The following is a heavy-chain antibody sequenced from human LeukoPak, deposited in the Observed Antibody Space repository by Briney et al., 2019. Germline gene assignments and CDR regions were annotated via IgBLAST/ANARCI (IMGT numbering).Heavy chain of an antibody. D-gene: IGHD2-15*01. Sequence: PGGSLRLSCVVSGFTVSSNYMNWVRQAPGKGLEWVSVIYSGGMTYYADSVKGRFAIPRDTSKNTLYLQMNSLRDEDTAVYYCARERRYCSGDNCYSGFDYWGRGTLVTVSS. CDR1: GFTVSSNY. J-gene: IGHJ4*02. V-gene: IGHV3-53*01. CDR3: ARERRYCSGDNCYSGFDY. CDR2: IYSGGMT.